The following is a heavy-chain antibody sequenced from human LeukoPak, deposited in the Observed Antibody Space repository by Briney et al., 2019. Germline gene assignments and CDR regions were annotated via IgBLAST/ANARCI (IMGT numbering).Heavy chain of an antibody. V-gene: IGHV1-2*06. J-gene: IGHJ4*02. Sequence: GASVKASCKASGYTFTGYHMHWVRQAPGQGLEWMGRINPNSGDTNSAQNFQGRVTMTRDTSISTAYMELSRLRSDDTAVYYCARDYCSSTSCLFDYWGQGTLVTVSS. D-gene: IGHD2-2*01. CDR2: INPNSGDT. CDR1: GYTFTGYH. CDR3: ARDYCSSTSCLFDY.